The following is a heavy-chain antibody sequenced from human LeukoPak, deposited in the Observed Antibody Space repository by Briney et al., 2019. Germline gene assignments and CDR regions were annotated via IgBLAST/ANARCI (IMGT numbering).Heavy chain of an antibody. Sequence: GSLRLSCAASGFTFSSYAMSWVRQAPGKGLEWIGSIYYSGSTYYNPSLKSRVTISVDTSKNQFSLKLSSVTAADTAVYYCARDAYGDYEDYYYYYMDVWGKGTTVTVSS. D-gene: IGHD4-17*01. J-gene: IGHJ6*03. CDR1: GFTFSSYA. V-gene: IGHV4-39*07. CDR2: IYYSGST. CDR3: ARDAYGDYEDYYYYYMDV.